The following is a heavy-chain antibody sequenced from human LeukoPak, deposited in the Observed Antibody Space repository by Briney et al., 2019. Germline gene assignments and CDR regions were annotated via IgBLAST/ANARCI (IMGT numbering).Heavy chain of an antibody. CDR2: ISGSGGST. CDR3: AKDLRFGDYYYYMDV. CDR1: GFTFRKYN. V-gene: IGHV3-23*01. D-gene: IGHD3-10*01. J-gene: IGHJ6*03. Sequence: GGSLRLSCAASGFTFRKYNMNWVRQAPGKGLEWVSAISGSGGSTYYADSVKGRFTISRDNSKNTLYLQMNSLRAEDTAVYYCAKDLRFGDYYYYMDVWGKGTTVTISS.